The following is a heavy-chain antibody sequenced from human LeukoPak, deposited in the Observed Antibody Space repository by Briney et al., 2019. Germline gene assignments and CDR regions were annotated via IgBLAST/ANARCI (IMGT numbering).Heavy chain of an antibody. J-gene: IGHJ5*02. CDR2: IYYSGIT. CDR3: ARVVVGATYNWFDP. Sequence: SETLSLTCTVSGGSISSYYWSWIRQPPGKGLEWIGYIYYSGITNYNPSLKSRVTISVDTSKNQFSLKLSSVTAADTAVYYCARVVVGATYNWFDPWGQGTLVTVSS. CDR1: GGSISSYY. D-gene: IGHD1-26*01. V-gene: IGHV4-59*01.